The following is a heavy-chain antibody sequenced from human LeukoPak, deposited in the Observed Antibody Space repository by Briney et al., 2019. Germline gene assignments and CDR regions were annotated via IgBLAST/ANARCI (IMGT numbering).Heavy chain of an antibody. CDR2: ISYDGSNK. CDR3: ARDRDSSGWFEPFDY. V-gene: IGHV3-30*04. CDR1: GFTFSSYA. Sequence: PGRSLRLSCAASGFTFSSYAMHWVRQAPGKGLEWVAVISYDGSNKYYADSVKGRFTISRDNSKNTLYLQMSSLRAEDTAVYYCARDRDSSGWFEPFDYWGQGTLVTVSS. J-gene: IGHJ4*02. D-gene: IGHD6-19*01.